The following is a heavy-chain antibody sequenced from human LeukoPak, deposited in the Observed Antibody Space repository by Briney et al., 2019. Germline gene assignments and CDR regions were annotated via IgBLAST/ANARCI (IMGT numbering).Heavy chain of an antibody. CDR2: ISYDGGYK. CDR3: AKDLPTSGSGSPSVDY. CDR1: GFSFSTYG. Sequence: PGGSLRLSCAASGFSFSTYGMHRVRQAPGKGLQWVAVISYDGGYKYYADSMKGRFVISRDNSRDTLYLEMNSLRIEDTAVYYCAKDLPTSGSGSPSVDYWGQGTLVTLSS. J-gene: IGHJ4*02. V-gene: IGHV3-30*18. D-gene: IGHD3-10*01.